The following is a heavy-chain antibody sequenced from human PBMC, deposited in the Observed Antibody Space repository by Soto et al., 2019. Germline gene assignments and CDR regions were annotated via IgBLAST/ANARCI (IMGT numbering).Heavy chain of an antibody. J-gene: IGHJ6*03. Sequence: QVQLVQSGAEVEKPGASVKVSCKASGYTFTNYAVHWVRQARGQRLEWMGWINAGNGNTRFSQNLQGRVTITRDTSARTVYMELSSLRSEDTAVYYCARGHLAVVPVASWFYYMDVWGIGTTVTVSS. CDR2: INAGNGNT. CDR3: ARGHLAVVPVASWFYYMDV. V-gene: IGHV1-3*01. D-gene: IGHD2-2*01. CDR1: GYTFTNYA.